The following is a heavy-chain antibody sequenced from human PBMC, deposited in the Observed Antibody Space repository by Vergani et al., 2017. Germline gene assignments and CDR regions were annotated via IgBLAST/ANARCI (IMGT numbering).Heavy chain of an antibody. J-gene: IGHJ3*02. Sequence: QVHLVESGGGVVQPGGSLRLSCAASGFTFSSYGMHWVRQVPGKGLEWVAFIRYDGSNKYYADSVKGRFTISRDNSRNTLYLQMNSLRAEDTAVYYCAKGSGYCGGDCYYDAFDMWGQGTMVTVSS. CDR2: IRYDGSNK. D-gene: IGHD2-21*02. V-gene: IGHV3-30*02. CDR1: GFTFSSYG. CDR3: AKGSGYCGGDCYYDAFDM.